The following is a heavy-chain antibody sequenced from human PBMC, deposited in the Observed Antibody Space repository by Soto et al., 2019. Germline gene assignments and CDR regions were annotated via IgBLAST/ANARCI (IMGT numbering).Heavy chain of an antibody. CDR2: INPNSGGT. J-gene: IGHJ6*02. D-gene: IGHD3-10*01. V-gene: IGHV1-2*02. Sequence: QVQLVQSGAEVKKPGASVKVSCKASGYTFTGYYMHWVRQAPGQGLEWMGWINPNSGGTNYAQKCQGRVTMTRDTSISTAYMELSRLRSDDTAVYYCARDRFGEPNGMDVWGQGTTVTVSS. CDR3: ARDRFGEPNGMDV. CDR1: GYTFTGYY.